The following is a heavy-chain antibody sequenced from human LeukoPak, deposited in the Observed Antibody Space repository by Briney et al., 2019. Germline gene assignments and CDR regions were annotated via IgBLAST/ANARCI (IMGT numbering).Heavy chain of an antibody. CDR2: IYTSGST. J-gene: IGHJ3*02. V-gene: IGHV4-4*07. D-gene: IGHD3-22*01. CDR1: GGSISSYY. CDR3: ARTPPYYYDSNAIGLDAFDI. Sequence: SETLSLTCTVSGGSISSYYWSWIRQPAGKGLEWIGRIYTSGSTNYNPSLKSRVTISVDTSKNQFSLKLSSVTAADTAVYYCARTPPYYYDSNAIGLDAFDIWGQGTMVTVSS.